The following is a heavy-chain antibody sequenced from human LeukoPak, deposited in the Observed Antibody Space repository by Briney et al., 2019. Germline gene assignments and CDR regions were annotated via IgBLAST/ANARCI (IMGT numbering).Heavy chain of an antibody. D-gene: IGHD6-19*01. Sequence: GGSLRLSCAASGFTFSNYAMHWVRQAPGKGLEWVAIISYDGSSKYYADSVKGRFTISRDNSKNSLYLQMNSLRAADTAVYYCARRGSYSSGYYAYYFDYWGQGTLVTVSS. CDR2: ISYDGSSK. CDR1: GFTFSNYA. J-gene: IGHJ4*02. V-gene: IGHV3-30*03. CDR3: ARRGSYSSGYYAYYFDY.